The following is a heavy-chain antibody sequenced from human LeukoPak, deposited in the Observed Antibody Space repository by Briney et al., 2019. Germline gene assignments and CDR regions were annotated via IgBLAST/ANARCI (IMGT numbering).Heavy chain of an antibody. CDR2: INPSSGGT. V-gene: IGHV1-2*02. CDR3: ARDWGQLFFNWFDP. D-gene: IGHD2-2*01. Sequence: GASVKVSCKASGYTFTGYYMHWVRQAPGQGLEWMGWINPSSGGTNYAQKFQGRVTMTRDTSISTAYMELSRLRSDDTAVYYCARDWGQLFFNWFDPWGQGTLVTVSS. J-gene: IGHJ5*02. CDR1: GYTFTGYY.